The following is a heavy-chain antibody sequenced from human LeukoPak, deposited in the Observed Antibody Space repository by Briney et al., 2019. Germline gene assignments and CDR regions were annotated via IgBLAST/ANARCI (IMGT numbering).Heavy chain of an antibody. J-gene: IGHJ4*02. CDR2: MYYRGST. CDR1: GGSISNYY. D-gene: IGHD5-18*01. CDR3: ARGGYSYGPFDY. Sequence: SETLSLTCAVSGGSISNYYWTRIRQPPGTGLEWIGYMYYRGSTNYNPSVRSRVTISVDTSKNQFSLKLSSVTAADTAVYYCARGGYSYGPFDYWGQGTLVTVSS. V-gene: IGHV4-59*01.